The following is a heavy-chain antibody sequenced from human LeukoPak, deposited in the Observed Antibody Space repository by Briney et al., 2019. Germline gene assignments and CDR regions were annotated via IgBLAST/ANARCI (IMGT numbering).Heavy chain of an antibody. CDR3: AKPGIAAAGTKGVWFDP. Sequence: PGRSLRLSCAASGFTFSSYGMHWVRQAPGKGLEGVAVISDDGSNKYYADSVKGRFTISRNNSKNTLYLQMNSLRAEDTAVYYCAKPGIAAAGTKGVWFDPWGQGTLVTVSS. CDR1: GFTFSSYG. D-gene: IGHD6-13*01. J-gene: IGHJ5*02. V-gene: IGHV3-30*18. CDR2: ISDDGSNK.